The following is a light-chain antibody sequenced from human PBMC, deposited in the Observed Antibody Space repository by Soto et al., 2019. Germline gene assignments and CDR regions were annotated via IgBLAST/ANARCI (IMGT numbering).Light chain of an antibody. V-gene: IGLV2-18*02. J-gene: IGLJ1*01. CDR3: SSYTSSSTNV. Sequence: QSALTQPPSVSGSPGQSVTISCTGTSSDVGGYNRVSWYQQPPGTAPKLIIYEVNNRPSGVPDRFSGSNSGHTASLTISGLQAEYYAEYYCSSYTSSSTNVFRTGTKLTVL. CDR2: EVN. CDR1: SSDVGGYNR.